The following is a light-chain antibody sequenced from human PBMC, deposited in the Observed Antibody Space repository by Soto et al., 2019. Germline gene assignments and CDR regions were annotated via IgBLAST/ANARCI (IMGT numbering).Light chain of an antibody. CDR3: QQSHSTPRA. Sequence: DIQMTQSPSSLSASVGDRVTITCRASQSISRFLHWYQQKPGKAPKVLIYAASSLQSGVPSRLSGSGSGTDLTLTISSLHPEDFATYYCQQSHSTPRAFGGGTKVDIK. J-gene: IGKJ4*01. V-gene: IGKV1-39*01. CDR1: QSISRF. CDR2: AAS.